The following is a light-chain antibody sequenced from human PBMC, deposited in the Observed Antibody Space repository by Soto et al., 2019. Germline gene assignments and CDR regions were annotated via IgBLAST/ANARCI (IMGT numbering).Light chain of an antibody. CDR2: QDS. Sequence: SYELTQPPSVSVSPGQTASITCSGDKLGDKYACWYQQKPGQSPVLVIYQDSKRPSGIPERFSGSNSGNTATLTISGTQAMDEADYYCQAWDSSTDVVFCGGTKVTVL. V-gene: IGLV3-1*01. CDR1: KLGDKY. J-gene: IGLJ2*01. CDR3: QAWDSSTDVV.